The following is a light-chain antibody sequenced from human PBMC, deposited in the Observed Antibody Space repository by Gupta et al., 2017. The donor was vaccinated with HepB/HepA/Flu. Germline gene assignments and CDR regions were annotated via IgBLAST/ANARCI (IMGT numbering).Light chain of an antibody. CDR2: DVS. CDR3: CSYAGSYTGV. CDR1: SSDVGGYNY. J-gene: IGLJ2*01. Sequence: QSALTQPRSVSGSPGQSVTISCTGSSSDVGGYNYVSWYQQHPGKAPKLIIYDVSKRPSGVLDRFSGSKSGNMASLTISGLQAEDEADYYCCSYAGSYTGVFGGGTKLTVL. V-gene: IGLV2-11*01.